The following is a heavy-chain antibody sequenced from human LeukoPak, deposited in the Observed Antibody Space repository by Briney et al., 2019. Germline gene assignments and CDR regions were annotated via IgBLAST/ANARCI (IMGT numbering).Heavy chain of an antibody. Sequence: SGGSLRLSCVVSGLSFRSYAMTWVRQAPGKGLEWVSSISATGAGTYYSDSVRGRFTISRDNSKSTLLLQMNSLRAEDTAVYYCAKLNPATSGSYSDNWGQGTLVTVSA. CDR3: AKLNPATSGSYSDN. V-gene: IGHV3-23*01. CDR2: ISATGAGT. D-gene: IGHD1-26*01. CDR1: GLSFRSYA. J-gene: IGHJ4*02.